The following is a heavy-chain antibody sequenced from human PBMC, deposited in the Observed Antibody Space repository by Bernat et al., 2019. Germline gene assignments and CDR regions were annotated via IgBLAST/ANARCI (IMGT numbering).Heavy chain of an antibody. D-gene: IGHD3-10*01. CDR3: ARDYYGSGSYRSWFDP. CDR2: IYNSGST. Sequence: QVQLQESGPGLVKPSETLSLTCTVSGGSISSDYWSWIRQPPGKGLEWIGYIYNSGSTNYNPSLKSRVTISVDTSKNQFSLKLSSVTAADTAVYYCARDYYGSGSYRSWFDPWGQGTLVTVSS. J-gene: IGHJ5*02. CDR1: GGSISSDY. V-gene: IGHV4-59*01.